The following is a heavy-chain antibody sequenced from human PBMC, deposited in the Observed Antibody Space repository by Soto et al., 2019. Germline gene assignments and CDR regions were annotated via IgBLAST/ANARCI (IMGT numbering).Heavy chain of an antibody. D-gene: IGHD4-4*01. Sequence: GGSLRLSCAASGFTVTTNCVTWVRQAPGKGLEWVSVIYSGGSTYYADSVKGRFTISRDNSKNTLYLQMNSLRAEDTALYYCARAYDYSNYGDYYYYGMEVWGQGTTVTVSS. CDR2: IYSGGST. CDR1: GFTVTTNC. J-gene: IGHJ6*02. V-gene: IGHV3-53*01. CDR3: ARAYDYSNYGDYYYYGMEV.